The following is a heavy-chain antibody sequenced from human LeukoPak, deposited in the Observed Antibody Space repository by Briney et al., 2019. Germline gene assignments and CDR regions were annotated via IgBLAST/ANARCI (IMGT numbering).Heavy chain of an antibody. CDR3: ARVGLGYRDDNWFDP. CDR2: ISSSSSLI. D-gene: IGHD5-18*01. Sequence: PGGSLRLFYAASGFTFSNYGMNWVRQAPGKGLEWISYISSSSSLIYYADSVKGRFTISRDNAKNSLYLQMNSLRDEDTAVYYCARVGLGYRDDNWFDPWGQGTMVTVSS. V-gene: IGHV3-48*02. CDR1: GFTFSNYG. J-gene: IGHJ5*02.